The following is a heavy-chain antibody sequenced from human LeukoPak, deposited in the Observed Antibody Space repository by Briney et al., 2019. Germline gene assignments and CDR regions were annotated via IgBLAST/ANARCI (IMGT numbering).Heavy chain of an antibody. J-gene: IGHJ4*02. CDR2: ISYSGST. V-gene: IGHV4-59*01. Sequence: SETLSLTCTVSGGSISSYYWSWIRQPPGKGLEWIGYISYSGSTNYNPSLKSRVTISVDTSKNQFSLKLSSVTAADTAVYYCARYVWGSYPTFEDYWGQGALVTVSS. CDR3: ARYVWGSYPTFEDY. CDR1: GGSISSYY. D-gene: IGHD3-16*02.